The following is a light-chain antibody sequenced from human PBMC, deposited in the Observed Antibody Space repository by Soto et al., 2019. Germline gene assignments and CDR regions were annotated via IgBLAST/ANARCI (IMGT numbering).Light chain of an antibody. V-gene: IGKV3-11*01. CDR3: QQRSNWPSLT. Sequence: EIVLTQSPATLSLSPGERATLSCRASQSVSSYLACYQQKPGQAPRLLIYDASNRATGIPARFSGSGSGTDFTLTISSLGPEDFAVYYCQQRSNWPSLTFGGGTKVEIK. J-gene: IGKJ4*01. CDR2: DAS. CDR1: QSVSSY.